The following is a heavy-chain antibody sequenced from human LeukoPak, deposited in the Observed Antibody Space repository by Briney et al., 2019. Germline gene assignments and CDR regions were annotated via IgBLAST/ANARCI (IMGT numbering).Heavy chain of an antibody. Sequence: PGGSLRLSCAASGFTFSRYWMSWVRQAPGKGLEWVANIKEDGSEKYYVDSVKGRFTISREKAKKSLYLQMNSLRVEDTAVYYCAKLGDLFEFCGQGTLVTVSS. J-gene: IGHJ4*02. CDR2: IKEDGSEK. CDR3: AKLGDLFEF. D-gene: IGHD3-10*01. CDR1: GFTFSRYW. V-gene: IGHV3-7*01.